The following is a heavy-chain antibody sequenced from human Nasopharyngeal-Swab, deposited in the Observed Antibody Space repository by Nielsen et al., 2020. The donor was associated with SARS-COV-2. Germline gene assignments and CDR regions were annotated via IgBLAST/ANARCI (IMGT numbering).Heavy chain of an antibody. CDR2: ISYDGSNK. CDR3: TRDLAFPDTAMNIHLGY. V-gene: IGHV3-30-3*01. Sequence: VRQMPGKGLEWVAVISYDGSNKYYADSVKGRFTIFRDNSKNTLYLQMNSLRAEDTAVCYCTRDLAFPDTAMNIHLGYWGQGALVTVSS. D-gene: IGHD5-18*01. J-gene: IGHJ4*02.